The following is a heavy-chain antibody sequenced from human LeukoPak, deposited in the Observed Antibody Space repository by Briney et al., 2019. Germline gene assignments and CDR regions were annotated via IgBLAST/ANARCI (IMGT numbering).Heavy chain of an antibody. CDR2: INAGNGNT. CDR1: GYTFTSYA. Sequence: ASAKVSCKASGYTFTSYAMHWVRQAPGQRLEWMGWINAGNGNTKYSQKFQGRVTITRDTSASTAYMELSSLRSEDTAVYYCARGEWLLPHFDYWGQGTLVTVSS. D-gene: IGHD3-22*01. V-gene: IGHV1-3*01. J-gene: IGHJ4*02. CDR3: ARGEWLLPHFDY.